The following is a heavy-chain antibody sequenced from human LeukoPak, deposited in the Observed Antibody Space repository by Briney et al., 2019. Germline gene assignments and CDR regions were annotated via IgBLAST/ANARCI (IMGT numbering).Heavy chain of an antibody. Sequence: ASVKVSCKASGYTFTGYYIQWVRQAPGQGLEWMGWINPNSGGTNYAQKFQGRVTMTRDTSISTAYMELSRLRSDDTAVYYCARDSNIVVVPAAPPENWFDPWGQGTLVTVSS. V-gene: IGHV1-2*02. D-gene: IGHD2-2*01. J-gene: IGHJ5*02. CDR2: INPNSGGT. CDR3: ARDSNIVVVPAAPPENWFDP. CDR1: GYTFTGYY.